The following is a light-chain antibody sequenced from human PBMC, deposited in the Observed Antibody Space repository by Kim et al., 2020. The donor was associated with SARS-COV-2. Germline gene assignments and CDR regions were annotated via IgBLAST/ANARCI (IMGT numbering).Light chain of an antibody. CDR1: QSISNY. J-gene: IGKJ2*01. V-gene: IGKV1-39*01. CDR2: AAS. Sequence: DIQMTQSPSSLSASVGDRVTITCRASQSISNYLNLYQQKPGKAPKLLIYAASSLQSGVPSRFSGSGSGTEFTLPISSLQREDFATYYCQQSYRTPYTSGHGTELEIK. CDR3: QQSYRTPYT.